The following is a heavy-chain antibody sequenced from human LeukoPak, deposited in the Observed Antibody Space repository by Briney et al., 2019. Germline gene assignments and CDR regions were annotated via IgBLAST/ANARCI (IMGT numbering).Heavy chain of an antibody. D-gene: IGHD3-22*01. V-gene: IGHV4-59*01. CDR3: ARAGSSGYYWGYLDY. Sequence: ASETLSLTCTVFGGTISSYYWSWIRQPPGKGLEWLGYIYYTGSSNYNPSLKSRVTISVDTSKNQFSLKLTSVTSADTAVYYCARAGSSGYYWGYLDYWGQGTLVTVSS. CDR2: IYYTGSS. CDR1: GGTISSYY. J-gene: IGHJ4*02.